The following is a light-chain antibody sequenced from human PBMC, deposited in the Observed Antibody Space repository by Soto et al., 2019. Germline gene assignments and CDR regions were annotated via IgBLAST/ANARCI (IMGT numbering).Light chain of an antibody. V-gene: IGKV3-15*01. CDR3: QQYNNWPRT. Sequence: ELVMTQSQASLSAAPGEMVTLSCRASQNIRSSLAWYQQRPGQAPRLLIYDASIRATGIPPRFSGGGSGTEFTVTISSLQSEHFAVYYCQQYNNWPRTFGQGTKVDIK. CDR1: QNIRSS. J-gene: IGKJ1*01. CDR2: DAS.